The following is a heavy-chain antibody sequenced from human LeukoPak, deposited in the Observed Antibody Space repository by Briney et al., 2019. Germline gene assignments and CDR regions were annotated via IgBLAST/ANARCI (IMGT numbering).Heavy chain of an antibody. J-gene: IGHJ4*02. Sequence: SETPSLTCTVSGASISSSSYYWGWIRQPPGKGLEWIGSIYYSGSTYYNPSLKSRVTISVDTSKNQFSLKLSSVTAADTAVYYCARLWCGRFPRYGYWGPVALVTVSS. CDR1: GASISSSSYY. CDR2: IYYSGST. CDR3: ARLWCGRFPRYGY. V-gene: IGHV4-39*01. D-gene: IGHD3-10*01.